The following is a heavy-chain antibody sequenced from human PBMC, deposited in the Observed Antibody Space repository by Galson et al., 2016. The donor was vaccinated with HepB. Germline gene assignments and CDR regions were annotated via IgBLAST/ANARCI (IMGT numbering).Heavy chain of an antibody. V-gene: IGHV3-74*01. J-gene: IGHJ3*01. D-gene: IGHD6-25*01. CDR2: INSDGSTT. Sequence: SLRLSCAASGFTFSSYWMYWVRQAPGRGPVWVSRINSDGSTTNYADSVKGRFTISRDNAKNTLYLQVNSLGVEDTAVYYCAFGQSSALGTFDVWGQGTMVTVSS. CDR1: GFTFSSYW. CDR3: AFGQSSALGTFDV.